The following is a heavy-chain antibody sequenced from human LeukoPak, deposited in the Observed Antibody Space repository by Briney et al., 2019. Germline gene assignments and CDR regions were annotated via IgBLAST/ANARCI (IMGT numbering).Heavy chain of an antibody. Sequence: GGSLRLSCAASGFTFSSYNMNWVRQAPGKGLEWVSSISSSSSYIYYADSVKGRFTISRDNAKNSLYLQMNSLRAEDTAVYYCAREVGCSSTSCYFDYWGQGTLVTVSS. V-gene: IGHV3-21*01. CDR3: AREVGCSSTSCYFDY. D-gene: IGHD2-2*01. CDR1: GFTFSSYN. J-gene: IGHJ4*02. CDR2: ISSSSSYI.